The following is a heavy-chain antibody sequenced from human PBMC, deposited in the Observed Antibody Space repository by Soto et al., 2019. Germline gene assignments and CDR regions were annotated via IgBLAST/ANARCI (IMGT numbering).Heavy chain of an antibody. V-gene: IGHV1-24*01. Sequence: ASVKVSCKVSGYTLTDLSMHWVRQAPGKGLEWMGGFDPEDGETIYAQKFQGRVTMTEDTSTDTAYMELSSLRSEDTAVYYCAVVVTAIPTRPFDYWGQGTLVTVSS. CDR3: AVVVTAIPTRPFDY. D-gene: IGHD2-21*02. CDR2: FDPEDGET. J-gene: IGHJ4*02. CDR1: GYTLTDLS.